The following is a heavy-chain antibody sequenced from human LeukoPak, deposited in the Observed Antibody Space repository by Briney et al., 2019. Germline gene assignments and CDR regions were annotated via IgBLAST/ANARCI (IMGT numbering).Heavy chain of an antibody. CDR1: GFTFSSYA. Sequence: PGGSLRLSCAASGFTFSSYAMSWVRQAPGKGLEWVSYISSSISTIYYADSVKGRFTISRDNARNSLYLQMNSLRAEDTAVYYCARVGGCSSTSCPGYWGQGTLVTVSS. CDR2: ISSSISTI. CDR3: ARVGGCSSTSCPGY. V-gene: IGHV3-48*01. D-gene: IGHD2-2*01. J-gene: IGHJ4*02.